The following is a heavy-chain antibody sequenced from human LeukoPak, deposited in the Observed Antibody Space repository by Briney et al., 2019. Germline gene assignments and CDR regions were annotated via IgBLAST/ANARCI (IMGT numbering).Heavy chain of an antibody. CDR1: GHTFTSYG. CDR3: ARAPYDSSAYYAY. Sequence: ASVKVSCKASGHTFTSYGINWVRQAPGQGLEWMGWLSPYNGNTNYAQKFQGRVTMTTDTSTSTAYMELRSLRSDDTALYYCARAPYDSSAYYAYWGQGTLVTVSS. J-gene: IGHJ4*02. CDR2: LSPYNGNT. V-gene: IGHV1-18*01. D-gene: IGHD3-22*01.